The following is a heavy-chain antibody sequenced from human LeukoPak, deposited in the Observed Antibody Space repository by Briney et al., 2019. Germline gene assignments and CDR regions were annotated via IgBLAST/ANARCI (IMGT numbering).Heavy chain of an antibody. D-gene: IGHD2-2*01. CDR2: INQDGGEK. CDR1: GGSISSSSYY. J-gene: IGHJ4*02. CDR3: ATGRSCTTCYLPDY. Sequence: PSETLSLTCTVSGGSISSSSYYWGWIRQPPGKGLEWVANINQDGGEKYYVDSVKGQFTISRDNAKNSVYLQMNSLRAEDTAVYHCATGRSCTTCYLPDYWGQGTLVTVSS. V-gene: IGHV3-7*01.